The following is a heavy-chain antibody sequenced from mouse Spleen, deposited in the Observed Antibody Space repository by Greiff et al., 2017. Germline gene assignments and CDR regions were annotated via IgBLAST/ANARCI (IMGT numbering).Heavy chain of an antibody. CDR1: GFTFSDYY. CDR3: ARERGHWYFDV. J-gene: IGHJ1*01. D-gene: IGHD3-3*01. Sequence: EVMLVESEGGLVQPGSSMKLSCTASGFTFSDYYMAWVRQVPEKGLEWVANINYDGSSTYYLDSLKSRFIISRDNAKNILYLQMSSLKSEDTATYYCARERGHWYFDVWGAGTTVTVSS. V-gene: IGHV5-16*01. CDR2: INYDGSST.